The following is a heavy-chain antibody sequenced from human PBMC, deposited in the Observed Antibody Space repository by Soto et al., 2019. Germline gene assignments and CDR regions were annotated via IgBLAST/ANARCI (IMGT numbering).Heavy chain of an antibody. CDR2: ISWNGDAT. D-gene: IGHD3-10*01. CDR1: GFTFDDYA. Sequence: EVQLVESGGALVQPGGSLRLSCTASGFTFDDYAIHWVRQAPGKGLEWISGISWNGDATGYVDSVKGRFTISRDNAKNSLYLLMNSLRTEDTAMYFCANLPLYGSGFDCWGQGTLVTVAS. V-gene: IGHV3-9*01. CDR3: ANLPLYGSGFDC. J-gene: IGHJ4*02.